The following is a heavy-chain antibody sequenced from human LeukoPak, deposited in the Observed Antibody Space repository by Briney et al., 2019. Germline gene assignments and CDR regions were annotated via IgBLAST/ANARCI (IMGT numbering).Heavy chain of an antibody. CDR2: IYTSGST. V-gene: IGHV4-4*07. J-gene: IGHJ4*02. CDR1: GGSISSYY. CDR3: ARVVITAQYYFDY. Sequence: NTSETLSLTCTVSGGSISSYYWSWIRQPARKGLEWIGRIYTSGSTNYNPSLKSRVTISVDTSKNQFSLNLTSVTAEDTAVYYCARVVITAQYYFDYWGQGTLVTVSS. D-gene: IGHD3-22*01.